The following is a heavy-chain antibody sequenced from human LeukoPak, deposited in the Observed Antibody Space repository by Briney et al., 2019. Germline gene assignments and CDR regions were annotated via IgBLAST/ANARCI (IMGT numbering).Heavy chain of an antibody. Sequence: ASVKVSCKASGYTFSSYDIHWVRQATGQGLEWMGWMNPNSGNTGYALNFQGRVTMTRNTSISTAYLELSSLRSEDTAVYYCARVSDGGTPPSHDYWGQGTLVTVSS. D-gene: IGHD4-23*01. CDR3: ARVSDGGTPPSHDY. J-gene: IGHJ4*02. V-gene: IGHV1-8*01. CDR2: MNPNSGNT. CDR1: GYTFSSYD.